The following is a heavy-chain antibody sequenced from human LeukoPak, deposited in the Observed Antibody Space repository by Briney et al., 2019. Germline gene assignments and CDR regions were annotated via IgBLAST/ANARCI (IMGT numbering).Heavy chain of an antibody. Sequence: GGSLRLSCAASGFTFSSYAMSWVRQVPGKGLEWVSTISGSGGSTYYADSVKGRFTSSRDNSKNSLYLQMNSLRTEDTALYYCAKDMHYDSSGYFDYWGQGTLVTVSS. CDR1: GFTFSSYA. V-gene: IGHV3-23*01. CDR3: AKDMHYDSSGYFDY. J-gene: IGHJ4*02. D-gene: IGHD3-22*01. CDR2: ISGSGGST.